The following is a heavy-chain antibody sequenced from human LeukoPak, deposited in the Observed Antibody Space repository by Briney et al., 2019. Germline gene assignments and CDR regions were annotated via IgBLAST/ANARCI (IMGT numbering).Heavy chain of an antibody. CDR3: ARARTVVDSIPDY. V-gene: IGHV3-21*01. Sequence: PGGSLRLSCAASGFTFSSYEMNWVRQAPGKGLEWVSSISSSSSYIYYADSVKGRFTISRDNAKDSLYLQMNSLRAEDTAVYYCARARTVVDSIPDYWGQGTLVTVSS. CDR2: ISSSSSYI. D-gene: IGHD4-23*01. J-gene: IGHJ4*02. CDR1: GFTFSSYE.